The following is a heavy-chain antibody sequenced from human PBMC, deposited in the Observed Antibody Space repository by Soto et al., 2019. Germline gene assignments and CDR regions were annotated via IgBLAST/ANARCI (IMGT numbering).Heavy chain of an antibody. V-gene: IGHV3-30-3*01. J-gene: IGHJ4*02. Sequence: GGSLRLSXAASGFTFSSYAMHWVRQAPGKGLEWVAVISYDGSNKYYADSVKGRFTISRDNSKNTLYLQMNSLRAEDTAVYYCARDPGLWLAWIDYWGQGTLVTVSS. D-gene: IGHD5-18*01. CDR1: GFTFSSYA. CDR3: ARDPGLWLAWIDY. CDR2: ISYDGSNK.